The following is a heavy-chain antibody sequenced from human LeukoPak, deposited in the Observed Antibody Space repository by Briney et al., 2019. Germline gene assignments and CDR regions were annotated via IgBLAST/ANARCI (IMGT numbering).Heavy chain of an antibody. CDR3: ARSLWFGDREDY. CDR2: IYYSGST. Sequence: SETLSLTCTVCGGSISSSSYYWGWIRKPPGKGVEWIGSIYYSGSTYSNPSLNRRVTISVDTSKTQYSLKLSSVTAADAAVYYCARSLWFGDREDYWGQGTLVTVSS. J-gene: IGHJ4*02. V-gene: IGHV4-39*07. D-gene: IGHD3-10*01. CDR1: GGSISSSSYY.